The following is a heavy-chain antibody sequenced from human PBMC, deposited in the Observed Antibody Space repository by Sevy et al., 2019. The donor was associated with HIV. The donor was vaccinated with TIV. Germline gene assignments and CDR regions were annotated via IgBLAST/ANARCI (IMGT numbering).Heavy chain of an antibody. V-gene: IGHV3-30*10. CDR3: AREGAPYRNIRYCSGDNCYYNWFDP. J-gene: IGHJ5*02. Sequence: GGSLRLSCAASGFIFNDYAMHCVRQAPGKGLEWVVVISDDGNNKYYTDSVEGRFTISRDNSKDTLYLQMNSLRAVDTAIYYCAREGAPYRNIRYCSGDNCYYNWFDPWGQGTLVTVSS. D-gene: IGHD2-15*01. CDR2: ISDDGNNK. CDR1: GFIFNDYA.